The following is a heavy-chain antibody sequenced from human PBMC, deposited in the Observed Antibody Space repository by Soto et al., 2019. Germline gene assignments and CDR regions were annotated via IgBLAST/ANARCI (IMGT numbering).Heavy chain of an antibody. CDR1: GESISSSSYY. D-gene: IGHD2-21*02. CDR2: IYYSGRT. V-gene: IGHV4-39*01. Sequence: SETLSLTCIVSGESISSSSYYWGWIRQAPGKGLEWIGSIYYSGRTYYNPSFKSRVTISIDTSKNQFSLKLSSVTATDTAVYYCARQRTTVVTQAYFDHWGQGALVTVSS. CDR3: ARQRTTVVTQAYFDH. J-gene: IGHJ4*02.